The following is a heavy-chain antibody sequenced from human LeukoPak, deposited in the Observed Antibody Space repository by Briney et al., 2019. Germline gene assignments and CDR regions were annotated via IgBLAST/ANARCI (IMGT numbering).Heavy chain of an antibody. J-gene: IGHJ4*02. D-gene: IGHD3-3*01. Sequence: XKGXXXXLYISSSSRTIYYADSVKGRFTISRDNAKNSLYLQMNSLRDEDTAVYYCARDRGYDFWSGYYGFDYWGQGTLVTVSS. V-gene: IGHV3-48*02. CDR3: ARDRGYDFWSGYYGFDY. CDR2: ISSSSRTI.